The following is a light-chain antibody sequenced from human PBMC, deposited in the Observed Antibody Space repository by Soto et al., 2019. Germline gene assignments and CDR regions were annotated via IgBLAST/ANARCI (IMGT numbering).Light chain of an antibody. CDR3: QQRLRWPIT. J-gene: IGKJ5*01. CDR2: DAS. Sequence: EIVLPQSPATLSLSPGDRVTLSCRASQTVGRYVSWYQHSPGQGPRLLVYDASNRATGIPARFSGSGSETDFTLTISSLEPEDFAVYDGQQRLRWPITFGQGTRLEIK. CDR1: QTVGRY. V-gene: IGKV3-11*01.